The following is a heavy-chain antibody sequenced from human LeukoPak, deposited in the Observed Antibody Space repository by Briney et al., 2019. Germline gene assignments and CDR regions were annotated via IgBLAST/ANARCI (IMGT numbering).Heavy chain of an antibody. CDR3: ARFLGTALDY. V-gene: IGHV6-1*01. CDR1: GDSVSSDSAT. J-gene: IGHJ4*02. CDR2: TYYRSKWYN. D-gene: IGHD2-21*02. Sequence: SQTLSLTCAISGDSVSSDSATWNWIRQSPSRGLEWLGRTYYRSKWYNDYAVSMKSRITIHPDTSKNQFSLHLNSVTPEDTAVYYCARFLGTALDYWGQGALVTVSS.